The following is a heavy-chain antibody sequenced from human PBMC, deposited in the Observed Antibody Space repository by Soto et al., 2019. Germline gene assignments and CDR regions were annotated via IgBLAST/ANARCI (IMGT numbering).Heavy chain of an antibody. CDR1: GGSISSGDYY. V-gene: IGHV4-30-4*01. CDR3: ARDGSRSYHAPEAFDI. CDR2: IYYSGST. Sequence: QVQLQESGPGLVKPSQTLSLTCTVSGGSISSGDYYWSWIRQPPGKGLEWIGYIYYSGSTYYNPSLKSRVTISVDPSKNQFSLKLSSVTAADTAVYDCARDGSRSYHAPEAFDIWGQGTMVTVSS. J-gene: IGHJ3*02. D-gene: IGHD1-26*01.